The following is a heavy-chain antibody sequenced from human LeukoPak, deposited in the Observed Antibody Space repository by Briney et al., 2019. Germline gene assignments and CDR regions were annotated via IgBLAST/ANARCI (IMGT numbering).Heavy chain of an antibody. Sequence: ASVRASCKASGYTFTTYYIHWVRQAPGQGLEWMGRINPNSGGTIYAQKFQGRVTMTTDRSITTAYMELSSLRSDDTAFYYCARMHYYYDRGYYTLDYWGQGTLVTVSS. V-gene: IGHV1-2*06. CDR2: INPNSGGT. CDR1: GYTFTTYY. CDR3: ARMHYYYDRGYYTLDY. D-gene: IGHD3-3*01. J-gene: IGHJ4*02.